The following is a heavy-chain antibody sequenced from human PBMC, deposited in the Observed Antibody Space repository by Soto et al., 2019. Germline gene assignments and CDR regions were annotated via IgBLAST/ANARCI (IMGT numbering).Heavy chain of an antibody. CDR1: GFTFSSYA. CDR3: RLPTPGTAAAIDI. V-gene: IGHV3-23*01. J-gene: IGHJ3*02. Sequence: PGGSLRLSYAASGFTFSSYALSRVRQAPGKGLEWVSAISGSGGSTYYADSVKGRFTISGDNSKNTLYLQMNSLRAEDTAVYYCRLPTPGTAAAIDIWCQGTMLTISS. CDR2: ISGSGGST. D-gene: IGHD2-2*01.